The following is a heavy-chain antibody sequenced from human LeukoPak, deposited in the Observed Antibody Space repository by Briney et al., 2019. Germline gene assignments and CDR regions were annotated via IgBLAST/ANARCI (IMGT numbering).Heavy chain of an antibody. V-gene: IGHV1-69*05. J-gene: IGHJ4*02. CDR1: GGAFSSYA. CDR2: IIPIFGTA. D-gene: IGHD2-21*02. Sequence: ASVMVSCKASGGAFSSYAISWVRQAPGQGPEWMGGIIPIFGTANYAQKFQGRVTITTDESTSTAYMELSSLRSEDTAVYYCASRVTAGPYFDYWGQGTLVTVSS. CDR3: ASRVTAGPYFDY.